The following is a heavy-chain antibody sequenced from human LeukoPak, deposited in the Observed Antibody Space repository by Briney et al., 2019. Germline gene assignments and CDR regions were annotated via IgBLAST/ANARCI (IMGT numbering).Heavy chain of an antibody. D-gene: IGHD6-13*01. V-gene: IGHV4-61*02. CDR2: VYISGST. CDR1: GGSITSGSYY. J-gene: IGHJ1*01. Sequence: PSETLSLTCTVSGGSITSGSYYWSWIRQPAGKGLECIGRVYISGSTNYNPSLAGRATISIDTSKNQFSLKLSSVTAADTAVYYCAGPSGSASDIEYFQNWGQGTLVTVSS. CDR3: AGPSGSASDIEYFQN.